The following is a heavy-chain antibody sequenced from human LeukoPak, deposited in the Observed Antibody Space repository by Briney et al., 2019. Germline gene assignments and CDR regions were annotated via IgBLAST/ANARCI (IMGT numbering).Heavy chain of an antibody. D-gene: IGHD1-26*01. V-gene: IGHV1-24*01. CDR3: ATDRSWELRANYYGMDV. CDR1: GYTLTELS. J-gene: IGHJ6*02. Sequence: GASVKASCKVSGYTLTELSMHWVRQAPGKGLKWMGGFDPEDGVTIYAQKFQGRVTMTEDTSTDTAYMELSSLRSEDTAVYYCATDRSWELRANYYGMDVWGQGTTVTVSS. CDR2: FDPEDGVT.